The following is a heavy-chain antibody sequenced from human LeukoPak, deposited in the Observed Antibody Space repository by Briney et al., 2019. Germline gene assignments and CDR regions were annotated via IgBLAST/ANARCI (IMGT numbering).Heavy chain of an antibody. CDR3: ARARSPSSGYLLRDHNWFDP. J-gene: IGHJ5*02. Sequence: SVRVSCKASGGTFNSYAISWVRQAPGQGLEWMGGIIPIFGTANHAQKFQGRVTITTDEPTSTAYMELSSLRSEDTAVYYCARARSPSSGYLLRDHNWFDPWGQGTLVTVSS. V-gene: IGHV1-69*05. D-gene: IGHD3-22*01. CDR1: GGTFNSYA. CDR2: IIPIFGTA.